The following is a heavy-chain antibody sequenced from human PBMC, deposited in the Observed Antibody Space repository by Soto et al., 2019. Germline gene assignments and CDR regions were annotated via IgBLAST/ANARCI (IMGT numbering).Heavy chain of an antibody. J-gene: IGHJ4*02. CDR1: GGSISSGGYS. CDR2: IYHRGST. V-gene: IGHV4-30-2*01. Sequence: QLQLQESGSGLVKPSQTLSLTCAVSGGSISSGGYSWSRIRQPPGKGLEWIGYIYHRGSTSYNPSLKRRVTISVDRSTNQFCLKLSSVTAADTAVYYCDTAPGPYWGQGTLVTVSS. CDR3: DTAPGPY.